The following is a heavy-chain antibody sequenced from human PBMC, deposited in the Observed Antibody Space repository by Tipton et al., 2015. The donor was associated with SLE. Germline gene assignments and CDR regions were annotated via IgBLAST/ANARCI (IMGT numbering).Heavy chain of an antibody. J-gene: IGHJ3*02. V-gene: IGHV4-39*01. CDR1: GGSISSSSYY. CDR2: IYYSGST. CDR3: ARHEDDYDILTGPGAFDI. Sequence: TLSLTCTVSGGSISSSSYYWGWIRQPPGKGLEWIGSIYYSGSTYYNPSLKSRVTISVDTSKNQFSLKLSSVTAADTAVYYCARHEDDYDILTGPGAFDIWGQGTMVTVSS. D-gene: IGHD3-9*01.